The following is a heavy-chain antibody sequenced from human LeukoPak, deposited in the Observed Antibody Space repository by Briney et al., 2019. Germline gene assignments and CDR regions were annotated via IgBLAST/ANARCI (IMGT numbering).Heavy chain of an antibody. CDR2: ISWNSGSI. V-gene: IGHV3-9*01. CDR3: ATGGGNSDDAFDI. J-gene: IGHJ3*02. Sequence: GGSLRLSCAASGFTFDDYAMHWVRQAPGKGLEWVSGISWNSGSIGYADSVKGRFTISRDNAKNSLYLQMNSLRAEDTALYYCATGGGNSDDAFDIWGQGTMVTVPS. D-gene: IGHD4-23*01. CDR1: GFTFDDYA.